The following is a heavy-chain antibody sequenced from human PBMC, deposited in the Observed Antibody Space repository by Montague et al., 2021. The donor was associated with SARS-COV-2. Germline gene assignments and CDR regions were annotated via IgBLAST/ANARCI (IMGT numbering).Heavy chain of an antibody. CDR1: GDSISSTVYY. CDR2: IYHTGIT. Sequence: SETLSLTCTVAGDSISSTVYYWGWVRQPPGKRLEWIGTIYHTGITHYNPSLKSRVTLSVDTSKNQLSLNVTSVTAADTAVYFCVRVAWFGELSLAVYWGQGTLVAVSS. D-gene: IGHD3-10*01. J-gene: IGHJ4*02. CDR3: VRVAWFGELSLAVY. V-gene: IGHV4-39*07.